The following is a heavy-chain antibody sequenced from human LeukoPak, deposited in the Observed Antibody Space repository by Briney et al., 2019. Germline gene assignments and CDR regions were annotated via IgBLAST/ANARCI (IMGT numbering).Heavy chain of an antibody. CDR2: IYYSGST. CDR1: GGSISSSSYY. J-gene: IGHJ3*02. CDR3: ASLTPTIEI. Sequence: PSETLSLTCTVSGGSISSSSYYWGWIRQPPGKGLEWIGSIYYSGSTYYNPSLKSRVTISVDTSKNQFSLKLSSVTAADTAVYYCASLTPTIEIWGQGTMVTVSS. V-gene: IGHV4-39*01.